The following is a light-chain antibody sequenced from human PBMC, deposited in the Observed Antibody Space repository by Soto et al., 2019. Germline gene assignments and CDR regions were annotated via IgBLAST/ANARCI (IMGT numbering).Light chain of an antibody. Sequence: QSVLTQPPSASGSPGQSVTISCTGTFNDVGGYNYVSWYQQHPGKAPKVIIYEVYKRPSGVPGRFSGSKSGKTASLTVSGLQADDEADYYCSSYVGNSNLVFGGGTKLTVL. J-gene: IGLJ3*02. CDR2: EVY. CDR1: FNDVGGYNY. CDR3: SSYVGNSNLV. V-gene: IGLV2-8*01.